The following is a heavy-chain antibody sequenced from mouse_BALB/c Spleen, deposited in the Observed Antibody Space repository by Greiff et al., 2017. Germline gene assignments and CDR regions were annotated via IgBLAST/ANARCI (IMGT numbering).Heavy chain of an antibody. CDR3: ARIYDGYWYFDV. V-gene: IGHV14-3*02. CDR1: GFTIKDTY. Sequence: VHVKQSGAELVKPGASVKLSCTASGFTIKDTYMHWVKQRPEQGLEWIGRIDPANGNTKYDPKFQGKATITADTSSNTAYLQLSSLTSEDTAVYYCARIYDGYWYFDVWGAGTTVTVSS. J-gene: IGHJ1*01. D-gene: IGHD2-3*01. CDR2: IDPANGNT.